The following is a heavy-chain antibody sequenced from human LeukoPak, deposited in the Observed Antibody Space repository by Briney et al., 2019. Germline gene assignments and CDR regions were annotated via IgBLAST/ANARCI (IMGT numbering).Heavy chain of an antibody. CDR1: GGSTSSDY. D-gene: IGHD6-13*01. Sequence: SETLSLTCTVSGGSTSSDYWSWIRQSPGKGLEWVGYVYNSGDTGKNPSLKSRVTILLDTSKNQCSLKLTSVSAADTAVYYCARATASSWYRLDYWGQGTLVTVSS. CDR3: ARATASSWYRLDY. V-gene: IGHV4-59*08. J-gene: IGHJ4*02. CDR2: VYNSGDT.